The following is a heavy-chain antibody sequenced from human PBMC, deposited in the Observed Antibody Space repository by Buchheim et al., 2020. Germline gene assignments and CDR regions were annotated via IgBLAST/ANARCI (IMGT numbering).Heavy chain of an antibody. D-gene: IGHD5-24*01. CDR3: AKDLRRDGYLFDY. CDR1: GFTFSSYG. Sequence: QVQLVESGGGVVQPGRSLRLSCAASGFTFSSYGMHWVRQAPGKGLEWVAVISYDGSNKYYADSVKGRFTISRDNSKNTLSLQMNSLRAEDTAVYYCAKDLRRDGYLFDYWGQGTL. CDR2: ISYDGSNK. V-gene: IGHV3-30*18. J-gene: IGHJ4*02.